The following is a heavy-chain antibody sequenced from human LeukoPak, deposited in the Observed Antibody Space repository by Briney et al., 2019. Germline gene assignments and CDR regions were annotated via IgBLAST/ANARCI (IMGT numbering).Heavy chain of an antibody. CDR1: GFTFSSYA. D-gene: IGHD5-24*01. J-gene: IGHJ4*02. CDR2: ISYDGSNK. Sequence: PAGGSLRLSCAASGFTFSSYAMHWVRQAPGKGLEWVAVISYDGSNKYYADSVKGRFTISRDNSKNTLYLQMNSLRAEDTAVYYCAREDGYNLYYFDYWGQGTLVTVPS. V-gene: IGHV3-30-3*01. CDR3: AREDGYNLYYFDY.